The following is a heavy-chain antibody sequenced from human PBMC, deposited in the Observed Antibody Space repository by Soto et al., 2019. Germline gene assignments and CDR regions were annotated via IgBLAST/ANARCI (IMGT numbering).Heavy chain of an antibody. Sequence: GGSLRLSCAASGFTFSSYAMHWVRQAPGKGLEWVAVISYDGSNKYYADSVKGRFTISRDNSKNTLYLQMNSLRAEDTAVYYCARDESSSYYYYYGREVWGQGTTVSVSS. CDR1: GFTFSSYA. J-gene: IGHJ6*02. D-gene: IGHD6-6*01. CDR2: ISYDGSNK. V-gene: IGHV3-30-3*01. CDR3: ARDESSSYYYYYGREV.